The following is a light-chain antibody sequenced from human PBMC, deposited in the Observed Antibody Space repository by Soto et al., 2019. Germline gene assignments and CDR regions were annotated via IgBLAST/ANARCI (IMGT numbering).Light chain of an antibody. CDR1: QSISSY. CDR3: QQSYSTPT. J-gene: IGKJ1*01. V-gene: IGKV1-39*01. Sequence: DIQLTQSPSSLSASVGDRVTITCRASQSISSYLNWYQQKPGKVPKLLIYAASSLQSGVPSRFSGSGSGTDFTLTISRLQPEDFATYYCQQSYSTPTFGQGTTVEVK. CDR2: AAS.